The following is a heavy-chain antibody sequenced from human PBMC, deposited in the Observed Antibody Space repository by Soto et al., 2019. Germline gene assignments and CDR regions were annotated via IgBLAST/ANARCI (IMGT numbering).Heavy chain of an antibody. D-gene: IGHD1-26*01. Sequence: XSVKVSCKASVYSFTSYAMHWVRQAPGQRLEWMGWINAGNGNTKYSQKFQGRVTITRDTSASTAYMELSSLRSEDTAVYYCAREGGSYSGFYGMDVWGQGTTVTVSS. CDR1: VYSFTSYA. V-gene: IGHV1-3*01. J-gene: IGHJ6*02. CDR2: INAGNGNT. CDR3: AREGGSYSGFYGMDV.